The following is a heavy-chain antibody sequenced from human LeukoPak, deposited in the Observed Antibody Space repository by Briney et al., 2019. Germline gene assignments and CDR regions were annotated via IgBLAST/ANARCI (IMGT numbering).Heavy chain of an antibody. CDR2: VYYTGST. V-gene: IGHV4-59*12. J-gene: IGHJ6*03. CDR3: AREERLYSSSWYPRPYYYYMDV. D-gene: IGHD6-13*01. Sequence: PSETLSLTCTVSSDSISSYFWTWIRQPPRKGLEWIGYVYYTGSTNYNPSLKSRVTMSVDTSKNQFSLKLTSVTAADTAVYYCAREERLYSSSWYPRPYYYYMDVWGKGTTVTISS. CDR1: SDSISSYF.